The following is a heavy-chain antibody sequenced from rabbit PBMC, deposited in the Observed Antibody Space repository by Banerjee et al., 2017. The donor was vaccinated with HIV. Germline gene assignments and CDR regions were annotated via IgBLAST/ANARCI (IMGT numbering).Heavy chain of an antibody. V-gene: IGHV1S45*01. Sequence: QEQLVESGGGLVQPEGSLTLSCKASGFSFSGGYDMCWVRQAPGKGLEWIGIIYTGSDKTWYASWAKGRFTISKTSSTTVTLQMTSLTAADTATYFCARASVGSYYLTRLDLWGPGTLVTVS. CDR3: ARASVGSYYLTRLDL. CDR2: IYTGSDKT. J-gene: IGHJ3*01. CDR1: GFSFSGGYD. D-gene: IGHD8-1*01.